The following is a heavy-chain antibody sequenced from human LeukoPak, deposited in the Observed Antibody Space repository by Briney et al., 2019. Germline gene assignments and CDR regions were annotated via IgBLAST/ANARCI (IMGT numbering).Heavy chain of an antibody. Sequence: GASAKVSCKASGGTFSSYAISWVRQASGHGLEWIGRIIPILAITHYAQRFEGRVTITADESATTAYMELSSLTSEDTALYFCARHYGGNSVTAGFQYWGQGTLVTVSS. CDR3: ARHYGGNSVTAGFQY. D-gene: IGHD4-23*01. CDR2: IIPILAIT. J-gene: IGHJ1*01. V-gene: IGHV1-69*04. CDR1: GGTFSSYA.